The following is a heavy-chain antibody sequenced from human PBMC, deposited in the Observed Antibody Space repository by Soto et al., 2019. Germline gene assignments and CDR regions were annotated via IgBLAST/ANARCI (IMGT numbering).Heavy chain of an antibody. D-gene: IGHD6-6*01. Sequence: GGSLRLSCAASGFTFSSYGMHWVRQAPGKGLECVSAISYDGSNKYYADSVKGRFTISRDNSKNTLYLQMNSLRAEDTAVYYCANSGSRSSSSAGPKASGFASGMDVWGKGPTVTVS. CDR1: GFTFSSYG. J-gene: IGHJ6*04. CDR3: ANSGSRSSSSAGPKASGFASGMDV. CDR2: ISYDGSNK. V-gene: IGHV3-30*18.